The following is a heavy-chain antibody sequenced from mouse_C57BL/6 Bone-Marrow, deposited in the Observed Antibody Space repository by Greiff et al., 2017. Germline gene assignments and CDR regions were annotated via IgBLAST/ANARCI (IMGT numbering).Heavy chain of an antibody. J-gene: IGHJ4*01. CDR3: ARSWDYAAMDY. CDR2: TYPRSGNT. V-gene: IGHV1-81*01. Sequence: VQLQQSGAELARPGASVKLSCKASGYTFTSYGISWVKQRTGQGLEWIGETYPRSGNTYYNEKFKGKATLTADKSSSTAYMELRSLTSEDSAVYFCARSWDYAAMDYWGQGTSVTVSS. CDR1: GYTFTSYG.